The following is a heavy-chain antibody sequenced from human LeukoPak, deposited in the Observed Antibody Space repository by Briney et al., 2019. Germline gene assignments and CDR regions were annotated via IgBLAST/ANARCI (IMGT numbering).Heavy chain of an antibody. CDR1: GFTFSSYA. D-gene: IGHD2-2*02. J-gene: IGHJ5*02. V-gene: IGHV3-64*01. CDR3: AGARGCSSTSCYTNWFDP. CDR2: ISSNGGIT. Sequence: PGGSLRLSCAASGFTFSSYAMHWVRQAPGKGLEYVSAISSNGGITYYANSVKGRFTISRDNSKNTLYLQMGSLRAEDMAVYYCAGARGCSSTSCYTNWFDPWGQGTLVTVSS.